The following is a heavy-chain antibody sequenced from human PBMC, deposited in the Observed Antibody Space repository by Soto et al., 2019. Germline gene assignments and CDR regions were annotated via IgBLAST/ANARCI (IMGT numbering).Heavy chain of an antibody. Sequence: GGSLRLSCAASGFTFSSYWMHWVRQAPGKGLVWVSRINSDGSSTSYADSVKGRFTISRDNAKNTLYLQMKSLRAEDTAVYYCARDSAPDIVATIGYYYYYGMDVWGQGTTVTVSS. CDR3: ARDSAPDIVATIGYYYYYGMDV. CDR1: GFTFSSYW. CDR2: INSDGSST. J-gene: IGHJ6*02. D-gene: IGHD5-12*01. V-gene: IGHV3-74*01.